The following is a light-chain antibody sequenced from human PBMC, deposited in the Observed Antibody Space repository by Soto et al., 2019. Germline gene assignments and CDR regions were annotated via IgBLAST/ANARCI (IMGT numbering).Light chain of an antibody. CDR3: CSYAGSSIL. Sequence: QSALTQPASVSGSPGQSITISCTGTSSDVGSYNLVSWYQQHPGKAPKLMIYEGSKRPSGVSNRFSGSKSGNTAYLTISGLQAEDDADYYCCSYAGSSILFGTGTKVTVL. J-gene: IGLJ1*01. V-gene: IGLV2-23*01. CDR2: EGS. CDR1: SSDVGSYNL.